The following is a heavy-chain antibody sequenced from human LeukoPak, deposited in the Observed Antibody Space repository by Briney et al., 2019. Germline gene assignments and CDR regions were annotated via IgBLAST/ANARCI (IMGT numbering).Heavy chain of an antibody. V-gene: IGHV1-46*01. CDR2: INPSGGST. D-gene: IGHD5-24*01. Sequence: ASVKVSCKASGYTFTSYYMHWVRQAPGQGLEWMGIINPSGGSTSYAQKFQGRVTMTRDTSTSTVYMELSSLRSEDTAVYYCARDGEEPMATGHYYGMDVWGQGTTVTVSS. CDR1: GYTFTSYY. J-gene: IGHJ6*02. CDR3: ARDGEEPMATGHYYGMDV.